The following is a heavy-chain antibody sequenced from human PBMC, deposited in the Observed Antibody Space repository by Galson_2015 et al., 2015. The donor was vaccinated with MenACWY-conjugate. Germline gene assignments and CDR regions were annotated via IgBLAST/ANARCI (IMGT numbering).Heavy chain of an antibody. V-gene: IGHV3-7*03. CDR3: ARADCGAASCYSAVGVFDC. Sequence: SLRLSCAASGFTFSTYWMHWVRQAPGKGLEWVANIKQDESEKYYVDSVKGRFTISRDNAQNSVYLEMNSLRAEDTAVYYCARADCGAASCYSAVGVFDCWGRGTLVTVSS. CDR2: IKQDESEK. CDR1: GFTFSTYW. J-gene: IGHJ4*02. D-gene: IGHD2-2*02.